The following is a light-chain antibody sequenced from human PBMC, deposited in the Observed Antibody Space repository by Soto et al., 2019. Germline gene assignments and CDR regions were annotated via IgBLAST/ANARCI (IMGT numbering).Light chain of an antibody. Sequence: DVPTNKSADSVSASVRDRVTITCQASQDISNYLNWYQQKPGKAPKLLIYDASNLERGVPSRFSGSGYGTDFTFTISSLQPEDIATYYCQQYDNLPLTFGGGTKVDTK. V-gene: IGKV1-33*01. CDR3: QQYDNLPLT. CDR2: DAS. CDR1: QDISNY. J-gene: IGKJ4*01.